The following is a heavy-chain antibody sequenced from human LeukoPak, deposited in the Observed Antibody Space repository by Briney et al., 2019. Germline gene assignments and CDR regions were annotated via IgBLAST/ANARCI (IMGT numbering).Heavy chain of an antibody. CDR3: AQSSSWFNWFDP. CDR1: GGSISSYY. D-gene: IGHD6-13*01. J-gene: IGHJ5*02. V-gene: IGHV4-4*09. Sequence: SETLSLTCTVSGGSISSYYWSWIRQPPGKGLEWIGYIYTSGSTNYNPSLKSRVTISVDTSKNQFSLKLSSVTAADTAVYYCAQSSSWFNWFDPWGPGTLVTVSS. CDR2: IYTSGST.